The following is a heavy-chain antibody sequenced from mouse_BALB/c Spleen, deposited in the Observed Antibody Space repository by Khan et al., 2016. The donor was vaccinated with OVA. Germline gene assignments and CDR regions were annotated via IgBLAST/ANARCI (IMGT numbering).Heavy chain of an antibody. D-gene: IGHD3-2*02. CDR1: GYTFTSYT. J-gene: IGHJ2*01. Sequence: QVQLKESGAELARPGASVKMSCKASGYTFTSYTMHWVKQRPGQGLEWIGYINPSSGYTKYNQKFKDKATLSADKSSSTAYMQLSSLTSEDSAVYYCAKTQERWGQGTTLTVSS. CDR2: INPSSGYT. V-gene: IGHV1-4*01. CDR3: AKTQER.